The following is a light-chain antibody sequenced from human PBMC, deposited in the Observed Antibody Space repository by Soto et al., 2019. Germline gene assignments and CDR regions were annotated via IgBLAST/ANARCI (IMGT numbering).Light chain of an antibody. V-gene: IGKV3-20*01. J-gene: IGKJ2*01. CDR2: AAS. CDR1: QSISSSY. Sequence: EIVLTQSPGTLSLSPGEGSTLSCRASQSISSSYLAWYQQKPGQSPRLLFYAASSRATGVPDRFSGSGSGTDFTLTISRLEPEDFAVYYCQLYGGSRMFSFGQGTKLEIK. CDR3: QLYGGSRMFS.